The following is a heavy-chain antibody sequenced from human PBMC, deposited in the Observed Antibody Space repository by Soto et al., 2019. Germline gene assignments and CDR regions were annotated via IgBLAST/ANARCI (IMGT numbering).Heavy chain of an antibody. V-gene: IGHV3-30-3*01. CDR1: GFTFSSYA. CDR2: ISYDGSNK. J-gene: IGHJ4*02. CDR3: ARDMVRGITPY. Sequence: GGSLRLSCAASGFTFSSYAMHWVRQAPGKGLEWVAVISYDGSNKYYADSVKGRFTISRDNSKNTLYLQMNSLRAEDTAVYYCARDMVRGITPYWGQGTLVTVSS. D-gene: IGHD3-10*01.